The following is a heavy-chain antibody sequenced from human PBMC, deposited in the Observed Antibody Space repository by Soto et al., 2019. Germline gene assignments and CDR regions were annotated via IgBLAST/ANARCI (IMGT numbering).Heavy chain of an antibody. CDR3: AKARLYYYYGMDV. V-gene: IGHV3-13*01. Sequence: EVQLVESGGGLVQTGGSLRLSCEGSGFSFSSYDMHWVRQAAGKRLEWVAAIGADGDTYYSDSVKGRLTISRENTKNSLYLQMNSLRTGDTGVYHCAKARLYYYYGMDVWGQGTMFTVSS. CDR2: IGADGDT. CDR1: GFSFSSYD. J-gene: IGHJ6*02.